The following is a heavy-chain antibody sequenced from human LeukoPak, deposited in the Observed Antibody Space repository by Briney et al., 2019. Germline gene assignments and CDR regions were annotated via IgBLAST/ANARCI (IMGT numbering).Heavy chain of an antibody. CDR3: ARCYYGSGSYYNFIDY. Sequence: PSETLSLTCTVSGGSISSSNYYWGWIRQPPGKGLEWIGSIYYSGSTYYNPSLKSRVTISVDTSKNQFSLKLSSVTAADTAVYYCARCYYGSGSYYNFIDYWGQGTLVTVSS. J-gene: IGHJ4*02. CDR1: GGSISSSNYY. D-gene: IGHD3-10*01. CDR2: IYYSGST. V-gene: IGHV4-39*01.